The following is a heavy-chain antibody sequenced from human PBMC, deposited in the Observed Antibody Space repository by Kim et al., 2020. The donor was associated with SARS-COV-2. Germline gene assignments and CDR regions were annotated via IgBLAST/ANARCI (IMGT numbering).Heavy chain of an antibody. J-gene: IGHJ3*02. CDR3: ARVPAITIFGVVGAFDI. V-gene: IGHV4-59*01. Sequence: LTSRVTISVDTSKNQFSLKLSSVTAADTAVYYCARVPAITIFGVVGAFDIWGQGTMVTVSS. D-gene: IGHD3-3*01.